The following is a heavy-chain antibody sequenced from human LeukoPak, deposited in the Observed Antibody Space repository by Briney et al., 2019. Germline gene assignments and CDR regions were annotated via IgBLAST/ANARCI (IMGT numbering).Heavy chain of an antibody. Sequence: KPSETLSLTCTVSGGSMSGYFWTWVRQSPGKGLERIGLLHPDGNVYYNAYLSSRVTIPVDTSKNQVSLKLTSVTAADAAVYYCTRGTDAYKIRFWGQGTLVTVSS. D-gene: IGHD5-24*01. CDR3: TRGTDAYKIRF. J-gene: IGHJ4*02. CDR1: GGSMSGYF. V-gene: IGHV4-59*01. CDR2: LHPDGNV.